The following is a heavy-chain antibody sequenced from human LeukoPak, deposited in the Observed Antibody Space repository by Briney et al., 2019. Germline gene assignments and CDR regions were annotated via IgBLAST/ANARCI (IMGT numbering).Heavy chain of an antibody. CDR2: ISGSGGST. D-gene: IGHD1-26*01. Sequence: GGSLRLSCAASGFTFSSYAMSWVRQAPGKGLEWVSAISGSGGSTYYAESAKGRFTISRNNFKNPLYLQMTSLRAEDTAVYYCAKEGGSGSYLDYWGQGTLVTVSS. J-gene: IGHJ4*02. V-gene: IGHV3-23*01. CDR3: AKEGGSGSYLDY. CDR1: GFTFSSYA.